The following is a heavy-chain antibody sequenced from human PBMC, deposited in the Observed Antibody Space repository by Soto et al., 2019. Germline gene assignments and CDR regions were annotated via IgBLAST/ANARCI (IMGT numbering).Heavy chain of an antibody. Sequence: ASVKVSCKASGGTFSSYAISWVRQAPGQGLEWMGGIIPIFGTANYAQKFQGRVTITADESTSTAYMELSSLRSEDTAVYYCAGTGQQLVSGVFDYWGQGTLVTVSS. CDR3: AGTGQQLVSGVFDY. CDR1: GGTFSSYA. J-gene: IGHJ4*02. D-gene: IGHD6-13*01. CDR2: IIPIFGTA. V-gene: IGHV1-69*13.